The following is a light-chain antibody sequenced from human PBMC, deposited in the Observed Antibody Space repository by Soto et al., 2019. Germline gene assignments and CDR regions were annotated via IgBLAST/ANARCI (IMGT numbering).Light chain of an antibody. CDR3: AAWDDSLRGYV. Sequence: QSVLTQPPSASGTPGQRFTISCSGSRSNIGSNYVYWYQQLPGTAPKLLIYRNNQRPSGVPDRFSGSTSVNSASLAISGLRDEDDADYYCAAWDDSLRGYVFGTGTKLTVL. V-gene: IGLV1-47*01. CDR2: RNN. CDR1: RSNIGSNY. J-gene: IGLJ1*01.